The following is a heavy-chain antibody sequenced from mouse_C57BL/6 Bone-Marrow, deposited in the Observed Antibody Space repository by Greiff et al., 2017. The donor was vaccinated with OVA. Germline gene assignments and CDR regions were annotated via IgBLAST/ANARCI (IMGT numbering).Heavy chain of an antibody. D-gene: IGHD2-5*01. CDR2: IYPGDGDT. V-gene: IGHV1-82*01. Sequence: VQLQQSGPELVKPGASVKISCKASGYAFSSSWMNWVKQRPGKGLEWIGRIYPGDGDTNYNGKFKGKATLTADKSSSTAYMQLSSLTSEDSAVYFCARYGYSNYEVDYWGQGTTLTVSS. CDR3: ARYGYSNYEVDY. J-gene: IGHJ2*01. CDR1: GYAFSSSW.